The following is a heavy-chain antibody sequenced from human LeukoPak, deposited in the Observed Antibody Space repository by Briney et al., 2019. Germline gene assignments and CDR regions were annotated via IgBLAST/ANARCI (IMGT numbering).Heavy chain of an antibody. J-gene: IGHJ4*02. CDR1: GFTFSSYE. Sequence: GGSLRLSCAASGFTFSSYEMNWVCQAPGKGLEWVSYISSSAGTIYYADSVKGRFTISRDNAKNSLYLQMNSLRAEDTAVYYCARTYNGSGSYYIDYWGQGTLVTVSS. V-gene: IGHV3-48*03. D-gene: IGHD3-10*01. CDR2: ISSSAGTI. CDR3: ARTYNGSGSYYIDY.